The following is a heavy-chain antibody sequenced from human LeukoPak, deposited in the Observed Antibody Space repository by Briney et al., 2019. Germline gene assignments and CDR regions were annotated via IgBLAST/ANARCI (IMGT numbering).Heavy chain of an antibody. J-gene: IGHJ4*02. D-gene: IGHD3-3*01. CDR1: GFTFSSYA. Sequence: GGSLRLSCAASGFTFSSYAMSWVRQAPGKGLEWVSAISGSGGSTYYADSVKGRFTISRDNSKNTLYLQMNSLRAEDTAVYYCAKDLRRDDFWSGYHYWGQGTLVTVSS. V-gene: IGHV3-23*01. CDR2: ISGSGGST. CDR3: AKDLRRDDFWSGYHY.